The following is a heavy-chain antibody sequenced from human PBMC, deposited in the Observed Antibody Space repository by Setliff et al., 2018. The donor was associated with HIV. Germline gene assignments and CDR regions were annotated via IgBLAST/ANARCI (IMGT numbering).Heavy chain of an antibody. V-gene: IGHV4-4*07. CDR3: ARDRHSSGLGSYGP. CDR2: IDSSGTT. Sequence: SETLSLTCTISGGSFGVYRWSWIRQSAGRGLEWIGRIDSSGTTDYKPSLKGRVAISVDTSRNQFSLRVTPVTAAGTAVYFCARDRHSSGLGSYGPWGPGILVTVS. J-gene: IGHJ5*02. D-gene: IGHD3-10*01. CDR1: GGSFGVYR.